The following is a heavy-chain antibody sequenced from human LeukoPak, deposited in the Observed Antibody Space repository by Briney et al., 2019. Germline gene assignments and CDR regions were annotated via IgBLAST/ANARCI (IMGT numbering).Heavy chain of an antibody. CDR3: ARDSYSSGWYPKYYFDY. Sequence: PSETLSLTCTVSGGSISSSSYYWGWIRQPPGKGLEWIGSIYYSGSTYYNPSLKSRVTISVDTSKNQFSLKLSSVTAADTAVYYCARDSYSSGWYPKYYFDYWGQGTLVTVSS. CDR1: GGSISSSSYY. J-gene: IGHJ4*02. V-gene: IGHV4-39*07. CDR2: IYYSGST. D-gene: IGHD6-19*01.